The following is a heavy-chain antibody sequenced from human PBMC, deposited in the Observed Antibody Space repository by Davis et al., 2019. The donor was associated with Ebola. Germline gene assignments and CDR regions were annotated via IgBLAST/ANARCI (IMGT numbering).Heavy chain of an antibody. D-gene: IGHD2-21*02. J-gene: IGHJ4*02. CDR3: TRGYSPKCRTGDCVNDF. Sequence: ASVKVSCKASGYIFSNYDINWVRQARGQGLEWMGWMNPYSGNAGYVEKFKGRVTMTGNPSINTAYMDLSSLTTDDTAVYYCTRGYSPKCRTGDCVNDFWGQGTLVTVSS. CDR2: MNPYSGNA. V-gene: IGHV1-8*01. CDR1: GYIFSNYD.